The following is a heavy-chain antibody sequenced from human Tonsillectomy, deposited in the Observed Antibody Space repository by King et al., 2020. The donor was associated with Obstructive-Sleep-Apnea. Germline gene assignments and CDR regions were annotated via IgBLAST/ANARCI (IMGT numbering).Heavy chain of an antibody. V-gene: IGHV3-23*04. J-gene: IGHJ4*02. CDR3: AKFPYGSGSYYTDY. CDR2: ISGSGNST. Sequence: VQLVESGGGLVQPGGSLRLSCAASGFTFSSYAMSWVRQAPGKGLEWVSAISGSGNSTYYADSVKGRFTISRDNSKNTLFLQMNSLRAEDTAVYYCAKFPYGSGSYYTDYWGQGTLVTVSS. CDR1: GFTFSSYA. D-gene: IGHD3-10*01.